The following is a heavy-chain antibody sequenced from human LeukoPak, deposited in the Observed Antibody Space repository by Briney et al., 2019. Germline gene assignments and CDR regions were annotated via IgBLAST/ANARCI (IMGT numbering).Heavy chain of an antibody. D-gene: IGHD1-26*01. J-gene: IGHJ4*02. CDR1: GFTFSNYA. Sequence: GGSLRLSCAASGFTFSNYALHWVRQAPGKGLEWVAVISYDGSNKFYADSVRGRFTISRDNSRNTLYLQMNSLRAEDTAVYYCARGVVGATAFDYWGQGTLVTVSS. V-gene: IGHV3-30*14. CDR3: ARGVVGATAFDY. CDR2: ISYDGSNK.